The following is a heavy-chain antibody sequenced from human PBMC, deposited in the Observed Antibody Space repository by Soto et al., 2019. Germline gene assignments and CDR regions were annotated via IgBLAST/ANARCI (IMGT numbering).Heavy chain of an antibody. J-gene: IGHJ4*02. CDR1: GYTFTSYG. CDR3: ARVVAAQVESDY. V-gene: IGHV1-18*01. D-gene: IGHD5-12*01. CDR2: ISAYNGNT. Sequence: GASVKVSCKASGYTFTSYGISWVRQAPGQGLEWMGWISAYNGNTNYAQKLQGRVTMTTETSTSTAYMELRSLRYDDTAVYYCARVVAAQVESDYWGQGTLVTVSS.